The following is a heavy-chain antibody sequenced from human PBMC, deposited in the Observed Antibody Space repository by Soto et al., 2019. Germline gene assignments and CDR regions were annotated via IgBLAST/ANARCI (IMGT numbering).Heavy chain of an antibody. Sequence: SETLSLTCTVSGGSISSSSYYWGWIRQPPGKGLEWIGSIYYSGSTYYNPSLKSRVTISVDTSKNQFSLKLSSVTAADTAVYYCARHRTIFGSSYYGMDVWGQGTTVTVSS. J-gene: IGHJ6*02. D-gene: IGHD3-3*01. V-gene: IGHV4-39*01. CDR3: ARHRTIFGSSYYGMDV. CDR2: IYYSGST. CDR1: GGSISSSSYY.